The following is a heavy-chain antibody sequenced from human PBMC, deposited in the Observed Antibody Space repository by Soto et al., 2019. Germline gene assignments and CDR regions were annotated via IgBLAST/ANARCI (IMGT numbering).Heavy chain of an antibody. D-gene: IGHD3-16*01. CDR1: GGCINSGSHY. CDR3: ARRGYDYAYS. Sequence: QLQLQESGPGLVKPSETLSLTCTVSGGCINSGSHYWGWIRQPPGKGLEWIGSIYYSGSTYYNPSLKSRVTMSVDTSKNQFSLRLSSVTAADTALYYCARRGYDYAYSWGQGTLVTVSS. J-gene: IGHJ5*02. V-gene: IGHV4-39*01. CDR2: IYYSGST.